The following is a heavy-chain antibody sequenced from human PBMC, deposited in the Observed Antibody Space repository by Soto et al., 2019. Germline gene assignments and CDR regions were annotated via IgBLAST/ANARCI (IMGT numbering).Heavy chain of an antibody. D-gene: IGHD6-6*01. Sequence: SETLSLTCTVSGGSISSGGYYWSWIRKHPGKGLEWIGYIYYRGSTDYNPSLKSRVTISVDTSKNQFTLKLSSVTAADTAVYHCASEGGRIAARRIGGMDVWGRGTTVTGSS. CDR2: IYYRGST. CDR1: GGSISSGGYY. V-gene: IGHV4-31*03. J-gene: IGHJ6*02. CDR3: ASEGGRIAARRIGGMDV.